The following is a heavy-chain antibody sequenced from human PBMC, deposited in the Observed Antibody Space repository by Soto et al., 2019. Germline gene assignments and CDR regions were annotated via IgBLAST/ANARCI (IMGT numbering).Heavy chain of an antibody. J-gene: IGHJ5*02. V-gene: IGHV4-34*01. Sequence: ASETLSLTCAVYGGSFSGYYWSWIRQPPGKGLEWIGEINHSGSTNYNPSLKSRVTISVDTSKNQFSLKLSSVTAADTAVYYCARGLFVVVVVAATGWFDPWGQGTLVTVSS. CDR2: INHSGST. CDR1: GGSFSGYY. D-gene: IGHD2-15*01. CDR3: ARGLFVVVVVAATGWFDP.